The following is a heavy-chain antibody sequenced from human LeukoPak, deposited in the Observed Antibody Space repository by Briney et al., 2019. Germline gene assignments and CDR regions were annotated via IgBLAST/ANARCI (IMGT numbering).Heavy chain of an antibody. Sequence: SETLSLTCTVSVGSISSYYWSWIRQPAGKGLEWIGRIYTSGSTNYNPSLKSRVTMSVDTSKNQFSLKLSSVTAADTAVYYCARDSGYSSSWYDNWFDPWGQGTLVTVSS. V-gene: IGHV4-4*07. CDR2: IYTSGST. D-gene: IGHD6-13*01. J-gene: IGHJ5*02. CDR3: ARDSGYSSSWYDNWFDP. CDR1: VGSISSYY.